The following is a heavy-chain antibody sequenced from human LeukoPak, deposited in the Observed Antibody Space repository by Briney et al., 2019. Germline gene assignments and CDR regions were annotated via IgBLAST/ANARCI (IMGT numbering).Heavy chain of an antibody. D-gene: IGHD6-13*01. CDR3: VKGRISEDGLDF. CDR1: GFTFSSYA. V-gene: IGHV3-23*01. CDR2: ISGGGGST. Sequence: PGGSLRLSCAASGFTFSSYAMSWVRQAPGKGLEWVSAISGGGGSTYYADSVKGRFTISRDNSKNMLYLQMNSLRAEDTAVYYCVKGRISEDGLDFWGQGTLVTVSS. J-gene: IGHJ4*02.